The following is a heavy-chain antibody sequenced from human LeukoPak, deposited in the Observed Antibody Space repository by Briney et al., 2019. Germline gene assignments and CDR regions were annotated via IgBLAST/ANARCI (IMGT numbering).Heavy chain of an antibody. CDR2: IIPIFGTA. J-gene: IGHJ1*01. CDR3: ARVDSSIASQGWGNFQH. Sequence: GASVKVSCKASGGTFSSYAISWVRQAPGQGLEWMGGIIPIFGTANYAQKFQGRVTITTDESTSTAYMELGSLRSEDTAVYYCARVDSSIASQGWGNFQHWGQGTLVTVSS. CDR1: GGTFSSYA. V-gene: IGHV1-69*05. D-gene: IGHD3-16*01.